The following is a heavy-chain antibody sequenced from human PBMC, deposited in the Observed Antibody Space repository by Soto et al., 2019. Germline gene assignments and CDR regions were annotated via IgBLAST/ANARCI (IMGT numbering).Heavy chain of an antibody. Sequence: PGGSLRLSCSASGFTFSSYAMSWVRQAPGKGLEWVSAITGSGVSTYYADSVKGRFTISRDNSQNTLFLQMNSLRAEDTAIYYCAKDRIAAAGTAYGVDVWGQGTTVTVSS. CDR2: ITGSGVST. CDR1: GFTFSSYA. CDR3: AKDRIAAAGTAYGVDV. J-gene: IGHJ6*02. V-gene: IGHV3-23*01. D-gene: IGHD6-13*01.